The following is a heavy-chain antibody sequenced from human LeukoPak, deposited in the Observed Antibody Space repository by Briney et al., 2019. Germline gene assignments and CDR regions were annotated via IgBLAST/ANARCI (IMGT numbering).Heavy chain of an antibody. V-gene: IGHV3-23*01. J-gene: IGHJ6*02. D-gene: IGHD2-2*01. Sequence: GGSLRLSGAASGFTFSSYAMSWVRQAPGKGLEWVSAISGSGGSTYYADSVKGRFTISRDNSKNTLYLQMNSLRAEDTAVYYCAKGLSTNYYYGMDVWGQGTTVTVSS. CDR2: ISGSGGST. CDR1: GFTFSSYA. CDR3: AKGLSTNYYYGMDV.